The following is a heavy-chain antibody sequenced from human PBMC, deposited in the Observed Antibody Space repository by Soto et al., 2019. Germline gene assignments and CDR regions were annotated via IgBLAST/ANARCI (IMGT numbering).Heavy chain of an antibody. V-gene: IGHV3-23*01. CDR3: AKDVSMMIVVVTPLVY. CDR2: ISGSGGST. CDR1: GFTFSSYA. Sequence: GGSLRLSCAASGFTFSSYAMSWVRQAPGKGLEWVSAISGSGGSTYYADSVKGRFTISRDNSKNTLYLQMNSLRAEDTAVYYCAKDVSMMIVVVTPLVYWGQGTLVTVSS. J-gene: IGHJ4*02. D-gene: IGHD3-22*01.